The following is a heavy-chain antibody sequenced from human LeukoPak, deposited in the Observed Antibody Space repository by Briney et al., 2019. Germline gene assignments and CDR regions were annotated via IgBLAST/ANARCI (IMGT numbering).Heavy chain of an antibody. CDR3: ARWGLTYRRFDY. D-gene: IGHD3-16*01. V-gene: IGHV4-31*03. CDR1: GGSISSGGYY. CDR2: IYYSGST. Sequence: SETLSLTCTVSGGSISSGGYYWSWIRQHPGKGLEWIGYIYYSGSTYYSPSLKSRVTISVDTSKNQFSLKLSSVTTADTAVYYCARWGLTYRRFDYWGQGTLVTVSS. J-gene: IGHJ4*02.